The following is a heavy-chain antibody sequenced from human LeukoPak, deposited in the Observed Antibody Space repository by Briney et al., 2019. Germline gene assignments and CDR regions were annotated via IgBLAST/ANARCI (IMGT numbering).Heavy chain of an antibody. Sequence: SETLSLTCAVYGGSFSGYYWSWIRQPPGKGREWMGEINHSGSTNYNPSLKSRVTISVDTSKNQFTLKLSSVTAADTAVYYCARAAGTGTFDIWGQGTMVTVSS. CDR3: ARAAGTGTFDI. D-gene: IGHD6-19*01. CDR2: INHSGST. V-gene: IGHV4-34*01. J-gene: IGHJ3*02. CDR1: GGSFSGYY.